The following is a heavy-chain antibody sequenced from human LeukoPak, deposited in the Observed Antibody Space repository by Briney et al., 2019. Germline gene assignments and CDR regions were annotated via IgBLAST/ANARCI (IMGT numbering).Heavy chain of an antibody. CDR1: GGSISSYY. CDR3: ARGPGELRRREPFDY. Sequence: SETLSLTCTVSGGSISSYYWSWIRQPPGKGLEWIGYIYYSGSTNYNPSLKSRVTISVDTSKNQFSLKLSSVTAADTAVYYCARGPGELRRREPFDYWGQGTLVTDSS. V-gene: IGHV4-59*01. D-gene: IGHD1-7*01. J-gene: IGHJ4*02. CDR2: IYYSGST.